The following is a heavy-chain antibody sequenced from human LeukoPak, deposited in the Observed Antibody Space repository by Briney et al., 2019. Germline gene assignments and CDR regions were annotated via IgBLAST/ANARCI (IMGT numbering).Heavy chain of an antibody. D-gene: IGHD6-19*01. V-gene: IGHV1-8*01. CDR2: MNPNSGNT. CDR3: ARSGAVAGSWFDP. Sequence: ASVKVSCKASGYTLTSYDINWVRQATGQGLEWMGWMNPNSGNTGYAQKFQGRVAMTRNTSMSTAYMELSSLRSQDTAVYYCARSGAVAGSWFDPWGQGTLVTVSS. J-gene: IGHJ5*02. CDR1: GYTLTSYD.